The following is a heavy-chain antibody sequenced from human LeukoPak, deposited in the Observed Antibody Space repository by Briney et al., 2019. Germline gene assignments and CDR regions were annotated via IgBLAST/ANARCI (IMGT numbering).Heavy chain of an antibody. Sequence: SETLSLTCTVSGGSISSSSYYWGWIRQPPGKGLEWIGSIYYSGSTYYNPSLKSRVTISVDTSKNQFSLKLSSVTAADTAVYYCARLKLRYSYYYGMDVWGQGTTVTVSS. J-gene: IGHJ6*02. CDR1: GGSISSSSYY. V-gene: IGHV4-39*07. CDR2: IYYSGST. D-gene: IGHD2-2*02. CDR3: ARLKLRYSYYYGMDV.